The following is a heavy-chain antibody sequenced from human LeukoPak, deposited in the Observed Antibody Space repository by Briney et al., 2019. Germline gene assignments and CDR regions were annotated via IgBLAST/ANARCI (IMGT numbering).Heavy chain of an antibody. CDR3: ARESLGYCSGGSCPSFDY. D-gene: IGHD2-15*01. V-gene: IGHV3-33*01. CDR2: IRYDGSNK. CDR1: GFTFSSYG. J-gene: IGHJ4*02. Sequence: GRSLRLSCAASGFTFSSYGMHWVRQAPGKGLEWVAVIRYDGSNKYYADSVKGRFTISRDNSKNTLYLQMNSLRAEDTAVYYCARESLGYCSGGSCPSFDYWGQGTLVTVSS.